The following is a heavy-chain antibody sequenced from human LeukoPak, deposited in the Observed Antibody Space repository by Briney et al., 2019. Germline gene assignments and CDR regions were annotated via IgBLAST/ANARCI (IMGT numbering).Heavy chain of an antibody. CDR1: GGSLSGSY. Sequence: SETLSLTCAVYGGSLSGSYWSWIRQPPGKGLEWIGEINHSGSANYNPSLKSRVTLSIDKSKNQFSLKLSSVTAADTAVYYCAREAPIEYSSGCFDYWGQGTLVTVSS. CDR2: INHSGSA. J-gene: IGHJ4*02. D-gene: IGHD6-19*01. CDR3: AREAPIEYSSGCFDY. V-gene: IGHV4-34*01.